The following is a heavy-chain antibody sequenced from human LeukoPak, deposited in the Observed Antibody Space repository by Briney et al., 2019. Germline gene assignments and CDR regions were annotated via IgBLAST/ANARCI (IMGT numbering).Heavy chain of an antibody. CDR2: IYYSGST. J-gene: IGHJ4*02. CDR3: ATTYYYDSSGSPFDY. Sequence: SETLSLTCTVSGGSISSSSYYWGWIRQPPGKGLEWIGSIYYSGSTYYNPSLKSRVTISVGTSKNQFSLKLNSVTAADTAVYYCATTYYYDSSGSPFDYWGQGTLVTVSS. CDR1: GGSISSSSYY. V-gene: IGHV4-39*07. D-gene: IGHD3-22*01.